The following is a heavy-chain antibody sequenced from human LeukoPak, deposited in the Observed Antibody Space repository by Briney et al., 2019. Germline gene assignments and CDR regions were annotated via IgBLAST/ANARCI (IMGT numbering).Heavy chain of an antibody. J-gene: IGHJ4*02. V-gene: IGHV3-30*18. CDR2: ISYDGSNK. D-gene: IGHD6-13*01. CDR1: GFTFSSYG. Sequence: GGSLRLSCAASGFTFSSYGMHWVRQAPGKGLEWVAVISYDGSNKYYADSVKGRFTISRDNSKNTLYLQMNSLRAEDTAVYYCAKDQGGGSGWYTAWGQGTLVTVSS. CDR3: AKDQGGGSGWYTA.